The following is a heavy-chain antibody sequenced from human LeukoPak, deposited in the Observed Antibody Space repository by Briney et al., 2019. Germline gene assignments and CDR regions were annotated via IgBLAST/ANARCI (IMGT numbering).Heavy chain of an antibody. CDR1: GFTFSSYG. Sequence: GGSLRLSCAASGFTFSSYGMHWVRQAPGKGLDWVAVIWYDGSNKYYADSVKGRFTISRDNSKNTLYLQMNSLRAEDTAVYYCAKDHPQYCSGGSCYHSIRYFDYWGQGTLVTVSS. V-gene: IGHV3-33*06. J-gene: IGHJ4*02. CDR2: IWYDGSNK. D-gene: IGHD2-15*01. CDR3: AKDHPQYCSGGSCYHSIRYFDY.